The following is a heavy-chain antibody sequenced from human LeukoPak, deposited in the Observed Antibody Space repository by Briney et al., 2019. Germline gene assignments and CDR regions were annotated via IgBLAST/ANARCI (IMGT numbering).Heavy chain of an antibody. CDR2: IYTSGST. Sequence: SETLSLTCTVSGGSISSGSYYWSWIRQPVGKGLEWIGRIYTSGSTNYNPSLKSRVTISVDTSKNQFSLKLSSVTAADTAVYYCARAFPAGYYYYYMDVWGKGTTVTVSS. J-gene: IGHJ6*03. V-gene: IGHV4-61*02. D-gene: IGHD2/OR15-2a*01. CDR1: GGSISSGSYY. CDR3: ARAFPAGYYYYYMDV.